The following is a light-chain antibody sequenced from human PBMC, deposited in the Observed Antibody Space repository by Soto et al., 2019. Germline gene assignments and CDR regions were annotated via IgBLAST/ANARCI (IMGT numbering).Light chain of an antibody. J-gene: IGLJ2*01. CDR2: DVT. CDR3: CSFAGNSLV. Sequence: QSALTQPRSVSGSPGQSGTISCAGTSRDVGAYNYVSWYQQHPGKAPKIMIYDVTERPSGVPDRFSGSKSGNTASLTISGLQAEDEADYYCCSFAGNSLVFGGGTKLTVL. CDR1: SRDVGAYNY. V-gene: IGLV2-11*01.